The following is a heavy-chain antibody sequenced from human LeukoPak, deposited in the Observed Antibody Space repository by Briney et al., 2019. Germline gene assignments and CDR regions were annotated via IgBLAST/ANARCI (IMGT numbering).Heavy chain of an antibody. CDR2: ISYDGSNK. D-gene: IGHD5-24*01. Sequence: GGSLRLSCAASGFTFSSYGTHWVRQAPGKGLEWVAVISYDGSNKYYADSVKGRFTISRDNSKNTLYLQMNSLRAEDTAVYYCAKDVGPRDGYFGYWGQGTLVTVSS. V-gene: IGHV3-30*18. CDR1: GFTFSSYG. CDR3: AKDVGPRDGYFGY. J-gene: IGHJ4*02.